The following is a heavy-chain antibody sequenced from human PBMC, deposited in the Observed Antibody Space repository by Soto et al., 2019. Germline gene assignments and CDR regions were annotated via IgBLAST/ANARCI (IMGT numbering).Heavy chain of an antibody. CDR1: GGSISSSSYY. J-gene: IGHJ2*01. Sequence: QLQLQESGPGLVKPSETLSLTCTVSGGSISSSSYYWGWIRQPPGKGLEWIGSIYYSGSTYYNQSLKSRVTISVDTSKNQFSLKLSSVTAADTAVYYCARHAPITMIVVDNWYFDLWGRGTLVTVSS. CDR3: ARHAPITMIVVDNWYFDL. V-gene: IGHV4-39*01. D-gene: IGHD3-22*01. CDR2: IYYSGST.